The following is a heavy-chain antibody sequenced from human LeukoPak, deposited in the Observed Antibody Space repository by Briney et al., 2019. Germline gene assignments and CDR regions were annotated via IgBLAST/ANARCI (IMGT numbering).Heavy chain of an antibody. Sequence: SETLSLTCAVSGGSISSSNWWSWVRQPPGKGLEWIGEIYHSGSTNYNPSLKSRVTISVDKSKNQFSLKLSSVTAADTAVYYCARALYSYYDSSGYSDAFDIWGQGTMVTVSS. CDR2: IYHSGST. V-gene: IGHV4-4*02. CDR3: ARALYSYYDSSGYSDAFDI. J-gene: IGHJ3*02. CDR1: GGSISSSNW. D-gene: IGHD3-22*01.